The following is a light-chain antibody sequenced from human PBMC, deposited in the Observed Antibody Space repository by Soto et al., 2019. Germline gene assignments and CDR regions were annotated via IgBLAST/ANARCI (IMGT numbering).Light chain of an antibody. Sequence: DIQMTQAPSTLSASVGDRVTITCRASQSTSSYLAWYQQKPGKAPKVLIYAASRLESGVPSRFSGSGSGTDFTLTISCLQSEDFATYYCQQYYSYPRTVGQGTKVDI. CDR2: AAS. J-gene: IGKJ1*01. V-gene: IGKV1-5*01. CDR1: QSTSSY. CDR3: QQYYSYPRT.